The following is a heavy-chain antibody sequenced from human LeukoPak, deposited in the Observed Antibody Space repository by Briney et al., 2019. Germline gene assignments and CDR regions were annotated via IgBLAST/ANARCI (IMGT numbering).Heavy chain of an antibody. J-gene: IGHJ6*03. CDR3: ARVTVDIVATTFTAPRYYYYYMDV. CDR1: GGSISSYY. V-gene: IGHV4-59*01. Sequence: SETLSLTCTVSGGSISSYYWSWIRQPPGKGLEWIGYIYYSGSTNYNPSLKSRVTISVDTYRNQFSLELSSVTAADTAVYYCARVTVDIVATTFTAPRYYYYYMDVWGKGTTVTVSS. CDR2: IYYSGST. D-gene: IGHD5-12*01.